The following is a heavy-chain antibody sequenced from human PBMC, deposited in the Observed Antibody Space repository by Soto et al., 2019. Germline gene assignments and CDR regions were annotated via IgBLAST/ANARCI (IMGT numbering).Heavy chain of an antibody. CDR2: IYSGGST. CDR1: GFTVSSKY. J-gene: IGHJ3*02. D-gene: IGHD6-19*01. CDR3: ARGGSGWKGALDI. V-gene: IGHV3-53*04. Sequence: EVQLVESGGGFVQPGGSLRLSCAASGFTVSSKYMTWVRQAPGKGLDWVSIIYSGGSTYYGDSVKGRFTISRHNSKNTLYLQMSSLRAEDTAVYYCARGGSGWKGALDIWGQGTMVXXXS.